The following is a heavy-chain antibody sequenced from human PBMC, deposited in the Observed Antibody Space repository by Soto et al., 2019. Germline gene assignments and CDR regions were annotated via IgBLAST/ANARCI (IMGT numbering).Heavy chain of an antibody. V-gene: IGHV4-30-2*01. Sequence: QLQLQESGSGLVKPSQTLFLTCAVSGGSISSGNSYSWSWIRQPPGKGLEWIGSISHTGSTSYNPPLKGRVTMSVDKSKNQFSLKLSSVTAADMAVYYCARAVAPYLGTWFDPWGQGTLVIVSS. CDR2: ISHTGST. J-gene: IGHJ5*02. D-gene: IGHD3-16*01. CDR1: GGSISSGNSYS. CDR3: ARAVAPYLGTWFDP.